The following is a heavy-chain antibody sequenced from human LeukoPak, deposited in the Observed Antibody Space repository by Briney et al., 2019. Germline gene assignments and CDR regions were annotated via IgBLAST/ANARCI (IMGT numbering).Heavy chain of an antibody. CDR1: GGSISSYY. J-gene: IGHJ6*03. CDR3: ARRRTTGLSGYMDV. V-gene: IGHV4-59*08. CDR2: IDYSGST. Sequence: PSETLSPTCTVSGGSISSYYWSWIRQPPGKGLEWIGYIDYSGSTNYNPSLKSRVTISVGTSKNQFSLKLNSVTAADTAVYYCARRRTTGLSGYMDVWGKGTTVTVSS. D-gene: IGHD2-2*01.